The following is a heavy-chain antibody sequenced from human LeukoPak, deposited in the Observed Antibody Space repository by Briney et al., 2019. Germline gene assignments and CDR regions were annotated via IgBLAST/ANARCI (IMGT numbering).Heavy chain of an antibody. CDR2: IIPIFGTA. Sequence: SVKVSCKASGGTFSSYAISWVRQAPGQGLEWMGGIIPIFGTANYAQKFQGRVTITADESTSPAYMELSSLRAEDTAVYYCARRRASWGYYYYYYMDVWGKGTTVTVSS. CDR3: ARRRASWGYYYYYYMDV. D-gene: IGHD3-16*01. V-gene: IGHV1-69*13. J-gene: IGHJ6*03. CDR1: GGTFSSYA.